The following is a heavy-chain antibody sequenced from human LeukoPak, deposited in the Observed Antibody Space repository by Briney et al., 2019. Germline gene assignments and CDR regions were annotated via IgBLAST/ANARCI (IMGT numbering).Heavy chain of an antibody. J-gene: IGHJ3*02. V-gene: IGHV3-7*01. CDR1: GFTFRIYW. Sequence: GGSLRLSCAASGFTFRIYWMSWVRQAPGKGLEWVANIKQDGGEKYYVDSVKGRFTISRDNDKNSLYLQMNSLRAEDTAVYYCASAGATVTTGDDAFDIWGQGTMVTVSS. CDR2: IKQDGGEK. CDR3: ASAGATVTTGDDAFDI. D-gene: IGHD4-11*01.